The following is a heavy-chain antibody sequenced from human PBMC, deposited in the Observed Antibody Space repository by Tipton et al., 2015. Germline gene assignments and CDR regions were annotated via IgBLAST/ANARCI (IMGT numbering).Heavy chain of an antibody. Sequence: SLRLSCAASGFTVSSNYMSWVRQAPGKGLEWVSVIYSGGSTYYPDSVKGRFTISRDNSKNTVYLQMNSLRAEDTAVYYCARDRHDSSGYYYYFDYWGQGTLVPVSS. V-gene: IGHV3-53*01. CDR1: GFTVSSNY. J-gene: IGHJ4*02. D-gene: IGHD3-22*01. CDR3: ARDRHDSSGYYYYFDY. CDR2: IYSGGST.